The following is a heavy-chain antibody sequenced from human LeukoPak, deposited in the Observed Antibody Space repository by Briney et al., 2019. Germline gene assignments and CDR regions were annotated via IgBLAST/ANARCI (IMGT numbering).Heavy chain of an antibody. Sequence: PGGSLRLSCAASGFTLSRYAMSWVRQAPGKGLEWVSAISGSGGSTYYADSVKGRFTISRDNSKNTLYLQMNSLRAEDTAVYYCAPPPSVGPAATIGYWGQGTLVTVSS. CDR2: ISGSGGST. J-gene: IGHJ4*02. CDR1: GFTLSRYA. D-gene: IGHD2-2*01. V-gene: IGHV3-23*01. CDR3: APPPSVGPAATIGY.